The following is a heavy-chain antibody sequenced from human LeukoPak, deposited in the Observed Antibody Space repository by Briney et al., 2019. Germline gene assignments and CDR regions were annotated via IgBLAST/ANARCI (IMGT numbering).Heavy chain of an antibody. CDR1: GFTFSSYA. CDR3: ARDRAFYDILTGYKP. Sequence: GGSLRLSCAASGFTFSSYAMTWVRQAPGKGLQWVSAVSGSGAHTYYADSVKGRFTISRDNTKNSLYLQMNSLRAEDTAVYYCARDRAFYDILTGYKPWGQGTLVTVSS. V-gene: IGHV3-23*01. D-gene: IGHD3-9*01. J-gene: IGHJ5*02. CDR2: VSGSGAHT.